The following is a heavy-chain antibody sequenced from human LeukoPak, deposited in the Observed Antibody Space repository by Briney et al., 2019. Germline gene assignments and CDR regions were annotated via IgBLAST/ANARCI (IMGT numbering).Heavy chain of an antibody. J-gene: IGHJ3*02. V-gene: IGHV1-69*13. CDR1: GGTFSNYA. Sequence: SVKVSCKASGGTFSNYAISWVRQAPGQGLEWMGVIIPIFGTTNYAQKFQGRVTITADESTSTAYMELSSLRSEDTAVYYCARTFYYDDRGYYAGKGFDIWGQGTMVTVSS. D-gene: IGHD3-22*01. CDR3: ARTFYYDDRGYYAGKGFDI. CDR2: IIPIFGTT.